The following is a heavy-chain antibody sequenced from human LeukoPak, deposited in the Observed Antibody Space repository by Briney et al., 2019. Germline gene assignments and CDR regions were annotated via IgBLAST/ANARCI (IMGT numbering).Heavy chain of an antibody. CDR3: AREGPQYYDYVWGSYGLDY. D-gene: IGHD3-16*01. CDR2: INAGNGNT. V-gene: IGHV1-3*01. Sequence: GASVKVSCKASGYTFTSYAMHWVRQAPGQRLEWMGWINAGNGNTKYSQKFQGRVTITRDTSASTAYMELSSLRPEDTAVYYCAREGPQYYDYVWGSYGLDYWGQGTLVTVSS. CDR1: GYTFTSYA. J-gene: IGHJ4*02.